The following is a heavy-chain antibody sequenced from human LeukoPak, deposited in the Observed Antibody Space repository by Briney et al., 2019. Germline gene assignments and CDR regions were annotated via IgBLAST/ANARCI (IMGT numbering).Heavy chain of an antibody. CDR3: ARGTGWPQFDY. J-gene: IGHJ4*02. D-gene: IGHD6-19*01. V-gene: IGHV6-1*01. CDR1: GDSVSRDSIA. CDR2: TYYKSAWYN. Sequence: SQTLSLTCAISGDSVSRDSIAWNWIRQSPSRGLEWLGRTYYKSAWYNDYAVSVKGRIIINPDTSKNQFSLQLNSVTPEDTAVYYCARGTGWPQFDYWAQGTLVTVSS.